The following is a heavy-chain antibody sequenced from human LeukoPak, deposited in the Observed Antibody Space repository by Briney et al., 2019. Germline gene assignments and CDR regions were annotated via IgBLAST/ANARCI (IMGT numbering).Heavy chain of an antibody. Sequence: ASVTVSCTASGYTFTSYDINWVRQATGQGLEWMGWMNPNSGNTGYAQKFQGRVTMTRNTSISTAYMELSSLRSEDTAVYYCARGYFDWYQMRSIDYWGQGTLVTVSS. J-gene: IGHJ4*02. CDR1: GYTFTSYD. CDR2: MNPNSGNT. CDR3: ARGYFDWYQMRSIDY. D-gene: IGHD3-9*01. V-gene: IGHV1-8*01.